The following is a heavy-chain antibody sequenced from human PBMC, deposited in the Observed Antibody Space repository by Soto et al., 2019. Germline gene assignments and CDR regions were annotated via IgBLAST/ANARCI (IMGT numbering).Heavy chain of an antibody. D-gene: IGHD4-17*01. CDR2: IYSGGGT. V-gene: IGHV3-66*01. Sequence: EVQLLESGGGLVQPGGSLRLSCAASGFTFSNFAMSWVRQAPGKGLEWVSLIYSGGGTDYAESVKGRFTISRDNSKNTLYLQMNSLKAEDTGIYYCATRMTTAPYWGQGTVVTVSS. CDR1: GFTFSNFA. CDR3: ATRMTTAPY. J-gene: IGHJ4*02.